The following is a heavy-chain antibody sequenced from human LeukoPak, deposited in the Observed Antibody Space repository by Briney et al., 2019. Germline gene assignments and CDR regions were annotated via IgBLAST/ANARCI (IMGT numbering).Heavy chain of an antibody. V-gene: IGHV3-30*02. J-gene: IGHJ4*02. CDR2: IWYDGSNI. CDR3: AAESGWVDASSRTGGF. Sequence: GGSLTHSCAPLGFTFSSYGMRDVPQAPGERVECGAFIWYDGSNIYSADSVKGGSTISRDNAKNTLYLQMTIRRAEDTAVYCCAAESGWVDASSRTGGFWGQGTLVTVSS. CDR1: GFTFSSYG. D-gene: IGHD6-19*01.